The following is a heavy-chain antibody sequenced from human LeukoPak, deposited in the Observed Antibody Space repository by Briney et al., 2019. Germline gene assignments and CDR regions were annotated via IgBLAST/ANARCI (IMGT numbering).Heavy chain of an antibody. D-gene: IGHD3-10*01. CDR3: ARGGRDTGPYWYFDL. Sequence: KPSETLSLTCTVSGGSISRYYWSWIRQPPGKGLEWIGYIYYSGSTNYNPSLKSRVTISVDTSKNQFSLKLSSVTAADTAVYYCARGGRDTGPYWYFDLWGRGTLVTVSS. CDR1: GGSISRYY. V-gene: IGHV4-59*01. CDR2: IYYSGST. J-gene: IGHJ2*01.